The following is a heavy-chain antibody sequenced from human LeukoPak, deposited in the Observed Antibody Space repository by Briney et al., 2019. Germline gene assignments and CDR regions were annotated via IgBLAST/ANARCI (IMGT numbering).Heavy chain of an antibody. V-gene: IGHV3-48*03. CDR2: ISDSGSTI. Sequence: QPGGSLRLSCAASGFTFSNHEMNWVRQAPGKGLEWISYISDSGSTIYYSDSVKGRFTISRDNAKNSLYLQMNSLRAEDTAVYYCARDWTGWSFDPWGQGTLVTVSS. D-gene: IGHD3/OR15-3a*01. CDR1: GFTFSNHE. J-gene: IGHJ5*02. CDR3: ARDWTGWSFDP.